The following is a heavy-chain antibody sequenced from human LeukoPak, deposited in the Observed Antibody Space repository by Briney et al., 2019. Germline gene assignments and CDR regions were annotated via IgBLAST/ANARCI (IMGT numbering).Heavy chain of an antibody. CDR2: IYYSGST. CDR1: GGSISSYY. CDR3: ARRVVVAATFFDY. J-gene: IGHJ4*02. V-gene: IGHV4-59*01. Sequence: PSETLSLTCTVSGGSISSYYWSWIRQPPGKGLEWIGYIYYSGSTNCNPSLKSRVTISVDTSKNQFSLKLSSVTAADTAVYYCARRVVVAATFFDYWGQGTLVTVSS. D-gene: IGHD2-15*01.